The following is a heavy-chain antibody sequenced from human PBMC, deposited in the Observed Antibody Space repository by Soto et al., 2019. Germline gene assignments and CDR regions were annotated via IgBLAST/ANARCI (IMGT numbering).Heavy chain of an antibody. Sequence: SETLSLTCTVSGGSICSYYWSWIRRSPGKGLEWIGYIHYSGSTKSNPSLKSRVTISVDTSRNQVSLKLSSVTAADSAVYFCGRAGYQLFHPYYYGRDAWGQGTRVTVSS. CDR1: GGSICSYY. CDR2: IHYSGST. J-gene: IGHJ6*02. D-gene: IGHD2-2*01. CDR3: GRAGYQLFHPYYYGRDA. V-gene: IGHV4-59*01.